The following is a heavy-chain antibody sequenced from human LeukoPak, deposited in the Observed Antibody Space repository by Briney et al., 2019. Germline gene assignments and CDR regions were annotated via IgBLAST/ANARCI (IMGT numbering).Heavy chain of an antibody. D-gene: IGHD3-9*01. J-gene: IGHJ6*02. Sequence: ASVKVSCKASGYTFTDYYLHWVRQAPGQGLEWMGWINTNSGGTNFAQKFQGRVTMTRDTSISTAYMELSRLRSDETAVYYCARGLRYFDWLSSMDVWGQGTTVTVSS. V-gene: IGHV1-2*02. CDR1: GYTFTDYY. CDR3: ARGLRYFDWLSSMDV. CDR2: INTNSGGT.